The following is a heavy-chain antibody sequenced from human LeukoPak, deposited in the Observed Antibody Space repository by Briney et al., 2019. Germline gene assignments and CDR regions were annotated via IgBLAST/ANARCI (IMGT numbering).Heavy chain of an antibody. V-gene: IGHV1-18*01. Sequence: ASVKVSCKASGYTFTSYGISWVRQAPGQGLEWMGWISAYNGNTNYAQKLQGRVTMTTDTSTSTAYMELRSLRSDDTAVYYCARDLSKNYYDNSGYFQGYWGQGTLVTVSS. CDR3: ARDLSKNYYDNSGYFQGY. CDR2: ISAYNGNT. CDR1: GYTFTSYG. D-gene: IGHD3-22*01. J-gene: IGHJ4*02.